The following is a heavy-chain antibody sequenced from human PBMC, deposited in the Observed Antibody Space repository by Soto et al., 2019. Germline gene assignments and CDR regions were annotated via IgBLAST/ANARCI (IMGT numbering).Heavy chain of an antibody. CDR1: GGSFSGYY. V-gene: IGHV4-34*01. CDR3: AAYWGQWLGDLYNYSGMDV. CDR2: INHNVGT. Sequence: QMQLQQWGAGLLKPSETLSLTCAVYGGSFSGYYWWWIRQPPGKGLEWMGEINHNVGTNYNPSLKSRVTISVDTSKNQFSLKLRSVPAADAAVYYCAAYWGQWLGDLYNYSGMDVWGQGTTVTVSS. J-gene: IGHJ6*02. D-gene: IGHD6-19*01.